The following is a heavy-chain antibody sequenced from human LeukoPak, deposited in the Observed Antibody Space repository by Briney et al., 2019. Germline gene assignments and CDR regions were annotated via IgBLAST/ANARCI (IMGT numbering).Heavy chain of an antibody. Sequence: SQTLSLTCTVSGGSISSGSYYWSWIRQPAGKGLEWIGRIYTSGSTNYSPSLKSRVTISVDTSKNQFSLKLTSVTAADTAVYYCTKGRGIWGQGTLVTVSS. V-gene: IGHV4-61*02. CDR1: GGSISSGSYY. CDR3: TKGRGI. D-gene: IGHD3-10*01. J-gene: IGHJ4*02. CDR2: IYTSGST.